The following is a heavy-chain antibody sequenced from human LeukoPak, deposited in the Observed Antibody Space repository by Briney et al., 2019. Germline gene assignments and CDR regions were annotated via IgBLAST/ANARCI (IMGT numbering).Heavy chain of an antibody. D-gene: IGHD6-13*01. J-gene: IGHJ5*02. CDR1: GGSFSGYY. V-gene: IGHV4-34*01. CDR3: ARLYSSSWYWSWFDP. CDR2: INHSGST. Sequence: TSETLSLTCAVYGGSFSGYYWSWIRQPPGKGLEWIGEINHSGSTNYNPSLKSRVTISVDTSKNQFSLKLSSVTAADTAVYYCARLYSSSWYWSWFDPWGQGTLVTVSS.